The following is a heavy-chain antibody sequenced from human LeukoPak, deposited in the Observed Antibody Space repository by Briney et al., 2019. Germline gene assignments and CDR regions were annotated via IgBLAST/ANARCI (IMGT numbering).Heavy chain of an antibody. J-gene: IGHJ4*02. Sequence: PSGTLSLTCTVSGGSISPLYWGWIRQPPGKGLEFIGYIYYSGTTNLNPSLRSRLTLSVDTSKSQFSLKLSSVTAADTAMYYCARGGVAAKYYFDYWGPGTLVIVSS. CDR1: GGSISPLY. D-gene: IGHD3-10*01. CDR2: IYYSGTT. V-gene: IGHV4-59*11. CDR3: ARGGVAAKYYFDY.